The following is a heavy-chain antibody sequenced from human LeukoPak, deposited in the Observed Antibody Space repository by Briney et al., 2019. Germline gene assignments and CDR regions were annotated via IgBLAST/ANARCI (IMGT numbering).Heavy chain of an antibody. J-gene: IGHJ5*02. CDR2: ISGATGDT. V-gene: IGHV1-18*01. CDR1: GYSFVLYG. CDR3: ARDPIRPVTKRGRREGGWFDP. D-gene: IGHD4-17*01. Sequence: ASVKVSCKASGYSFVLYGISWVRQARGEGPEWMGWISGATGDTNYAQKFQGRVTMTTDTSTSTAYMELRSLRSDDTAVYYCARDPIRPVTKRGRREGGWFDPWGQGTLVTVSS.